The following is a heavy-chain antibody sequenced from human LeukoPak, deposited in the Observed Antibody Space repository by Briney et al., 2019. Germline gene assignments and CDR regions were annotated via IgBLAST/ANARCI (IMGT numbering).Heavy chain of an antibody. CDR1: GGTFSSYA. D-gene: IGHD6-19*01. J-gene: IGHJ3*02. CDR3: ARRGYGSGWYGAFDI. Sequence: SVKVSCKASGGTFSSYAISWVRQAPGQGLEWMGGIIPIFGTANYAQKFQGRVTITADESTSTAYMELSSLRSEDTAVYYCARRGYGSGWYGAFDIWGQGTMVTVSS. CDR2: IIPIFGTA. V-gene: IGHV1-69*13.